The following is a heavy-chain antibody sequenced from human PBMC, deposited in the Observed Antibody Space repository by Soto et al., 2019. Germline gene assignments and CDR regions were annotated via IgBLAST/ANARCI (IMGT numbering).Heavy chain of an antibody. J-gene: IGHJ5*02. CDR1: GGSISSGDYY. Sequence: QVQLQESGPGLVKPSQTLSLTCTVSGGSISSGDYYWSWIRQPPGKGLEWIGYIYYSGSTYYNPSLKSRVTLSVDTSKNQFSLKLSSVTAADTAVYYCARDTRYCSGGSCYNWFDPWGQGTLVTVSS. CDR2: IYYSGST. V-gene: IGHV4-30-4*01. CDR3: ARDTRYCSGGSCYNWFDP. D-gene: IGHD2-15*01.